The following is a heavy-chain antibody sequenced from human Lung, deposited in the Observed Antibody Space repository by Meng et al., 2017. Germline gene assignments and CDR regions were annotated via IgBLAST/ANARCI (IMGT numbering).Heavy chain of an antibody. V-gene: IGHV4-4*02. D-gene: IGHD3-3*01. CDR2: IYHSGRT. J-gene: IGHJ5*02. CDR3: VRGGQDQAYYDFWSGPFDP. Sequence: VQFRGSGPGLVQPSGTPSLPCAVFGGSISSRNWWSWVRQSPGKGLEWIGEIYHSGRTNYNPSLESRVTISLDKSQNHFSLKVKSVTAADTAVYYCVRGGQDQAYYDFWSGPFDPWGQGTLVTVSS. CDR1: GGSISSRNW.